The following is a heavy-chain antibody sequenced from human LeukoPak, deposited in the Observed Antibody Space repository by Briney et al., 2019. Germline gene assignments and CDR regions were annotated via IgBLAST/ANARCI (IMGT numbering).Heavy chain of an antibody. CDR3: ARRYCSSTSCYTNWFDP. CDR2: ISAYNDNT. Sequence: GGSVKVSCKASGYTFTSYGFSWVRQAPGQGREWRGWISAYNDNTNYARKLQGRVTMTTDTSTSTAYMELRSLTSDDTAVYYCARRYCSSTSCYTNWFDPWGQGTLVTVSS. J-gene: IGHJ5*02. CDR1: GYTFTSYG. V-gene: IGHV1-18*01. D-gene: IGHD2-2*02.